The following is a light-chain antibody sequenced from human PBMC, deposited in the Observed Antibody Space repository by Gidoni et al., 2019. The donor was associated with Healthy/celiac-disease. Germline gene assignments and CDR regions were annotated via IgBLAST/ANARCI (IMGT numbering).Light chain of an antibody. CDR2: AAS. CDR1: QSISSY. CDR3: QQSYSTPT. J-gene: IGKJ1*01. V-gene: IGKV1-39*01. Sequence: DIQMTQSPSSLSASVGDRVTVTCRASQSISSYLNWYQQKPGKAPKLLIYAASSLQSGVPSRFSGSGSGTDFTLTISSLQHEDFATYYGQQSYSTPTFGQGTKVEIK.